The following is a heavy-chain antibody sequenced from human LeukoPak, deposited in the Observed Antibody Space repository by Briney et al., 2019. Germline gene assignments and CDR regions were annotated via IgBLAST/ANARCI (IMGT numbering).Heavy chain of an antibody. CDR2: IYSGGST. J-gene: IGHJ5*02. V-gene: IGHV3-53*01. CDR3: ARDFNNWNDNWFDP. Sequence: PSGGSLRLSCAASGFTVSSNYMSWVRQAPGKGLEWVSVIYSGGSTYYAGSVKGRFTISRDNSKNTLYLQMNSLRAEDTAVYYCARDFNNWNDNWFDPWGQGTLVTVSS. D-gene: IGHD1-1*01. CDR1: GFTVSSNY.